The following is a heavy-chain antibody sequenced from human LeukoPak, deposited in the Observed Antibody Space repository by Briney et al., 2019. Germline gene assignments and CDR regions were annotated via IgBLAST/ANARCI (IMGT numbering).Heavy chain of an antibody. J-gene: IGHJ4*02. V-gene: IGHV3-23*01. D-gene: IGHD2-2*01. CDR3: ASDRIVVVPAANDY. CDR2: IDRGVGST. Sequence: PGGSLRLSCAASGFTFRIYDLSWVRQAPGRGLECVSAIDRGVGSTYYADSVKGRFTISRDNSKNTLYLQMNSLRAEDTAVYYCASDRIVVVPAANDYWGQGTLVTVSS. CDR1: GFTFRIYD.